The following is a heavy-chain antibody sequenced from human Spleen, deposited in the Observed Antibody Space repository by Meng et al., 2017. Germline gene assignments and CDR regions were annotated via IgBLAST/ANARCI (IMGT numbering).Heavy chain of an antibody. CDR2: IGHSGIT. D-gene: IGHD6-19*01. V-gene: IGHV4-34*01. CDR1: GGSFSDYF. J-gene: IGHJ5*02. CDR3: VRSSGWVRTGFDP. Sequence: QVQLQQWGAGLLKPSETLSLTCAVYGGSFSDYFWGWIRQPPGKGLEWIGSIGHSGITYYTPSLKSRVTVSIDTSKSQFSLKLTSVTAADTAVYYCVRSSGWVRTGFDPWGQGTLVTVSS.